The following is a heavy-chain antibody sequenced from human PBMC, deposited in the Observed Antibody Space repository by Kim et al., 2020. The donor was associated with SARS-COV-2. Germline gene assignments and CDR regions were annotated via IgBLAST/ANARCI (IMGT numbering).Heavy chain of an antibody. D-gene: IGHD3-10*01. V-gene: IGHV3-23*01. Sequence: GGSLRLSCAASGFTFSSYAMSWVRQAPGKGLEWVSAISGSGGSTYYVDSVKGRFTISRDNSKNTLYLQMNSLRAEDTAVYYCAKGRGSGIYYYYGMDVWGQGTTVTVSS. CDR2: ISGSGGST. J-gene: IGHJ6*02. CDR3: AKGRGSGIYYYYGMDV. CDR1: GFTFSSYA.